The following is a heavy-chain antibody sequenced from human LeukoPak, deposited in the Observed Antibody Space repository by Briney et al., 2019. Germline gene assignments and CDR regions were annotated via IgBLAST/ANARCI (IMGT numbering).Heavy chain of an antibody. CDR3: ASSPASTSCYTV. CDR1: GGTFSSYA. V-gene: IGHV1-69*01. D-gene: IGHD2-2*02. Sequence: SVKVSCKASGGTFSSYAISWVRQAPGQGLEWMGGIIPIFGTANYAQKFQGRVTITADESTSTAYMELSSLRSEDAAVYYCASSPASTSCYTVWGQGTLVTVSS. J-gene: IGHJ4*02. CDR2: IIPIFGTA.